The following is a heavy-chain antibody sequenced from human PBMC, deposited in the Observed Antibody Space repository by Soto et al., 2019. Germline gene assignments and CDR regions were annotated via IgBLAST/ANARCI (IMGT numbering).Heavy chain of an antibody. CDR1: GGSISSYY. CDR2: IYYSGST. J-gene: IGHJ5*02. V-gene: IGHV4-59*01. Sequence: LSLTCTVSGGSISSYYWSWIRQPPGKGLEWIGYIYYSGSTNYNPSLKSRVTISVDTSKNQFSLKLSSVTAADTAVYYCARRLWFGDFDWFDPWGQGTLVTVSS. CDR3: ARRLWFGDFDWFDP. D-gene: IGHD3-10*01.